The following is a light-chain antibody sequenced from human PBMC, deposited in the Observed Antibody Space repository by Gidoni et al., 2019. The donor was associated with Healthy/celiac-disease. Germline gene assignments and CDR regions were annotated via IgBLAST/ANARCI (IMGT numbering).Light chain of an antibody. V-gene: IGKV3-11*01. J-gene: IGKJ4*01. CDR3: QQRSNWPALT. Sequence: EFVLTQSPATLSLSPGERATLSCSTSQSVISYLACYQQKPCQAPRLLIYDASNRPTGIPARFSGSGSGTDFTLTISSLEPEDFAVYYCQQRSNWPALTFGGGTKVEIK. CDR1: QSVISY. CDR2: DAS.